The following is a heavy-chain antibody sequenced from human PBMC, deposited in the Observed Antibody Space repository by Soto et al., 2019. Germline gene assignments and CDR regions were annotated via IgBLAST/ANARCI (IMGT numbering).Heavy chain of an antibody. CDR1: GYTLTELS. Sequence: ASVKVSCKVSGYTLTELSMHWVRQAPGKGLEWMGGFDPEDGETIYAQKFQGRVTMTEDTSTDTAYMELSSLRSEDTAVYYCATGVGPYDNDAFDIWGQATIVTVSS. V-gene: IGHV1-24*01. CDR2: FDPEDGET. D-gene: IGHD3-22*01. CDR3: ATGVGPYDNDAFDI. J-gene: IGHJ3*02.